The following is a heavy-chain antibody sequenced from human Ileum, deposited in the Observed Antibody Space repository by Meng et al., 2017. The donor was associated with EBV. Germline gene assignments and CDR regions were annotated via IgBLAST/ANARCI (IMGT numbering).Heavy chain of an antibody. CDR2: IYYSGRT. V-gene: IGHV4-39*01. CDR3: ARPIAAAGWFDP. J-gene: IGHJ5*02. D-gene: IGHD6-13*01. CDR1: GGPINSSSYY. Sequence: QLQLQESGPGMGKPSETLSLTCTVSGGPINSSSYYWGWIRQPPGKGLEWIGSIYYSGRTYYNPSLKSRVTISVDTSKNQFSLKLSSVTAADTAVYYCARPIAAAGWFDPWGQGTLVTVSS.